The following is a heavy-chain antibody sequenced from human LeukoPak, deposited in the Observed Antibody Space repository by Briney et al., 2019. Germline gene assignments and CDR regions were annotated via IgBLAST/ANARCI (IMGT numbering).Heavy chain of an antibody. Sequence: GGSLRLSCAASGFTFSSYAMHWVRQAPGKGLELVAVISYDGSNKYYADSVKGRFTISRDNSKNTLYLQMNSLRAEDTAVYYCATGGGYSAWDYFDYWGQGTLVTVSS. CDR2: ISYDGSNK. CDR1: GFTFSSYA. D-gene: IGHD5-18*01. J-gene: IGHJ4*02. CDR3: ATGGGYSAWDYFDY. V-gene: IGHV3-30*04.